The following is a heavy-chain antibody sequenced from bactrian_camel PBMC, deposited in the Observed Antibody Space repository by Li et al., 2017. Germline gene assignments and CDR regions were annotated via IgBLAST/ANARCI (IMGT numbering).Heavy chain of an antibody. J-gene: IGHJ4*01. CDR3: GIDAASDCYSGSWPSESGH. D-gene: IGHD3*01. CDR1: GFTFSTYY. Sequence: HVQLVESGGGLVQPGGSLRLSCAASGFTFSTYYMSWVRQAPGKGLEWVSSIYSYGSITYYADTAKGRFIISQDSAKNTLYLQMSGLKPEDTAEYFCGIDAASDCYSGSWPSESGHWGQGTQVTVS. V-gene: IGHV3-2*01. CDR2: IYSYGSIT.